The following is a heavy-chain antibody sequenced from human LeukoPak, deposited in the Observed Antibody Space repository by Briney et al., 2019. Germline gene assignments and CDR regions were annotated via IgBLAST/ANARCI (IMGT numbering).Heavy chain of an antibody. CDR2: INWNSNTI. CDR3: AKNGNYGDYFDY. CDR1: GFTFDDYF. J-gene: IGHJ4*02. V-gene: IGHV3-9*01. D-gene: IGHD4-17*01. Sequence: GRSLRLSCAASGFTFDDYFMHWVRQAPGKGMEWVSGINWNSNTILYADSVKGRFTTSRDNAKNSLYLQMNSLRAEDTALYYCAKNGNYGDYFDYWGQGTLVTVSS.